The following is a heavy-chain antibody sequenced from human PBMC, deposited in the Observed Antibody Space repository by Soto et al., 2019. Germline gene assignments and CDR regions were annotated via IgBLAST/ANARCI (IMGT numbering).Heavy chain of an antibody. D-gene: IGHD5-12*01. V-gene: IGHV1-69*06. CDR2: IIPIFGTA. J-gene: IGHJ4*02. Sequence: QVQLVQSGAEVKKPGSSVKVSCKASGGTFSSYAISWVRQAPGQGLEWMGGIIPIFGTANYAQKFQGRVTITADKSTSRAYMELRRVRSEDTAVYYCARDPRRDGYNFYFDYWGQGTLVTVSS. CDR1: GGTFSSYA. CDR3: ARDPRRDGYNFYFDY.